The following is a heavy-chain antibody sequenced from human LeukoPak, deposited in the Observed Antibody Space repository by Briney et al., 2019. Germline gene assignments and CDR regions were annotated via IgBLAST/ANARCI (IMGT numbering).Heavy chain of an antibody. V-gene: IGHV4-4*07. CDR3: ARTPDTAARGAFDI. D-gene: IGHD5-18*01. CDR1: GGSISSYY. Sequence: SETLSLTCTVSGGSISSYYWSWIRQPAGKGLEWIGRIYTSGSTNYNPFLKSRVTMSVDTSKNQFSLKLSSVTAADTAVYYCARTPDTAARGAFDIWGQGTMVTVSS. CDR2: IYTSGST. J-gene: IGHJ3*02.